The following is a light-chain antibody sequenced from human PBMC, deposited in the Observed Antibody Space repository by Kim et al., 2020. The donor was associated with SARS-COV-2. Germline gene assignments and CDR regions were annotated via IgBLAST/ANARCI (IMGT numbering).Light chain of an antibody. Sequence: QSVLTQPPSVSAAPGQKVTISCSGSSSNIGNNYVSWYQQLPGTAPKLLIYDNNKRPSGIPDRFSGSKSGTSATLGITGLQTGDEVDYYCGTWDSSLSGLVFGGGTKLTVL. V-gene: IGLV1-51*01. CDR2: DNN. CDR3: GTWDSSLSGLV. CDR1: SSNIGNNY. J-gene: IGLJ3*02.